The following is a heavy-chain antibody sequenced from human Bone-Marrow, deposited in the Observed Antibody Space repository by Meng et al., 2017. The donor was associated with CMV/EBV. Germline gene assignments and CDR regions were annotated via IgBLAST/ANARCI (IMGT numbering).Heavy chain of an antibody. CDR2: IHHSGYT. Sequence: SETLSLTCSVSGGSVSTVSFYWSWIRQPPGKGLEWLGYIHHSGYTNYAPSLKSRVTISLDTSKNQFSLTLSSVTAADTAEYYCARDLNGDGIYYFYGMDVWGQETTVTVS. V-gene: IGHV4-61*01. CDR1: GGSVSTVSFY. D-gene: IGHD7-27*01. J-gene: IGHJ6*02. CDR3: ARDLNGDGIYYFYGMDV.